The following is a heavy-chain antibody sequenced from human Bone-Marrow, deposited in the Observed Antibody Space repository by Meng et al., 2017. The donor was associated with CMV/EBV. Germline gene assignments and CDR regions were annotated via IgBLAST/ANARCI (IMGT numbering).Heavy chain of an antibody. CDR3: ARDRPLRLLEWLSRPTLDY. CDR2: IKQDGSEK. CDR1: GFTFSSYW. V-gene: IGHV3-7*01. Sequence: GESLKISCAASGFTFSSYWMSWVRQAPGKGLEWVANIKQDGSEKYYVDSVKGRFTISRDNAKNSLYLQMNSLRAEDTAVYYCARDRPLRLLEWLSRPTLDYWGQGTLVTVSS. D-gene: IGHD3-3*01. J-gene: IGHJ4*02.